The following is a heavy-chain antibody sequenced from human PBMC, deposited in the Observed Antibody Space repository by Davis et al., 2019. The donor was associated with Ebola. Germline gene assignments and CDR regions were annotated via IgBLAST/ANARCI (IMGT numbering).Heavy chain of an antibody. CDR1: GYTFTSYG. CDR3: SSLYCSGGSCSPNFDY. Sequence: ASVKVSCKASGYTFTSYGISWVRQAPGQGLEGMGGISAYNGNTNYAQKLQGRVTMTTDTSTSTAYMELRSLRSDDTAVYYCSSLYCSGGSCSPNFDYWGQGTLVTVSS. J-gene: IGHJ4*02. D-gene: IGHD2-15*01. V-gene: IGHV1-18*01. CDR2: ISAYNGNT.